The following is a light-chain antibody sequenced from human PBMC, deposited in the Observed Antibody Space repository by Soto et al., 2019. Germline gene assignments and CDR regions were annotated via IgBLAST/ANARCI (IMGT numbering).Light chain of an antibody. CDR2: DAS. CDR3: QQRSNWPPIT. CDR1: QSVSSL. Sequence: EIVLTQSPGTLSLSPGERATLSCMASQSVSSLLAWYQQKPGQAPRLLIYDASNRATGIPARFSGSGSGTDFTLTISSLEPEDFAVYYCQQRSNWPPITFGQGTRLEIK. J-gene: IGKJ5*01. V-gene: IGKV3-11*01.